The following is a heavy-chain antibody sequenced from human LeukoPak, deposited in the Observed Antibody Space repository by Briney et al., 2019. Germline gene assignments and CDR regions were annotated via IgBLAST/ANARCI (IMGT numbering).Heavy chain of an antibody. Sequence: GESLKISCKGSGYSFTSYWIGWVRQMPGKGLEWMGIIYPGDSDTRYSPSFQGQVTISADKSISTAYLQWSSLKASDTAMYYCARTKSTSHGRDYYYYGMDVWGQGTTVTVSS. CDR1: GYSFTSYW. CDR2: IYPGDSDT. CDR3: ARTKSTSHGRDYYYYGMDV. J-gene: IGHJ6*02. D-gene: IGHD2-2*01. V-gene: IGHV5-51*01.